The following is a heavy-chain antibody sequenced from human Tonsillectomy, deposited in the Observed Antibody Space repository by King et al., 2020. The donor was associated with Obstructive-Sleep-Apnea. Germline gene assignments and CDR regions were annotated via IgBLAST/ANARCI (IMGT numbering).Heavy chain of an antibody. CDR1: GYSISSGYY. J-gene: IGHJ4*02. CDR2: IYHSGST. CDR3: ARGPARDYTVYRVGLGVIY. D-gene: IGHD3-3*01. Sequence: VQLQESGPGLVKPSETLSLTCTVSGYSISSGYYWGWIRQPPGKGLEWIGSIYHSGSTYYNPSLKSRVTISVDTSKNQFSLKLSSVTAADTAVYYCARGPARDYTVYRVGLGVIYWGQGTLVTVSS. V-gene: IGHV4-38-2*02.